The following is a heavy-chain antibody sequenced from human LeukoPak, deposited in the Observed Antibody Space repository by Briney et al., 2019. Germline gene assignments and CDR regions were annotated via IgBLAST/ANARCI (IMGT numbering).Heavy chain of an antibody. CDR1: GFTFSYA. V-gene: IGHV3-66*01. Sequence: GGSLRLSCAASGFTFSYAMSWVRQAPGKGLEWVSVNYSGGSTYYADSVKGRFTISRDNSKNTLYLQMNSLRAEDTAVYYCAGNFWSGYYTGYWGQGTLVTVSS. D-gene: IGHD3-3*01. J-gene: IGHJ4*02. CDR2: NYSGGST. CDR3: AGNFWSGYYTGY.